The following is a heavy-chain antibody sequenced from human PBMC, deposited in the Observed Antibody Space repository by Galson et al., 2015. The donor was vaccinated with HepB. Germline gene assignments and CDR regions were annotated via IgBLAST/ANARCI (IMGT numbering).Heavy chain of an antibody. D-gene: IGHD2-2*01. J-gene: IGHJ4*02. Sequence: SLRLSCAASGFTFSSYSMNWVRQAPGKGLEWVPYISSSSSTIYYADSVKGRFTISRDNAKNSLYLQMNSLRAEDTAVYYCARKAGYCSSTSCYYYFDYWGQGTLVTVSS. CDR1: GFTFSSYS. CDR2: ISSSSSTI. V-gene: IGHV3-48*01. CDR3: ARKAGYCSSTSCYYYFDY.